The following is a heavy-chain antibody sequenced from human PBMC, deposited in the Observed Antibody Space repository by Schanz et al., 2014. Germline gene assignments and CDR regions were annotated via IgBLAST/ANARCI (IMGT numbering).Heavy chain of an antibody. Sequence: QVQLVQSGAEVKKPGASVKVSCKASGYTFTSYSIHWVRQAPGQGLEWMGWINVGNGNMKYSQKFQGRVTMTWDTSTSTAYMEFRRLRSDDTAIYYCARDGHSSNWRSYFFYGLDVWGQGTTVTVSS. J-gene: IGHJ6*02. CDR1: GYTFTSYS. V-gene: IGHV1-3*01. D-gene: IGHD6-13*01. CDR2: INVGNGNM. CDR3: ARDGHSSNWRSYFFYGLDV.